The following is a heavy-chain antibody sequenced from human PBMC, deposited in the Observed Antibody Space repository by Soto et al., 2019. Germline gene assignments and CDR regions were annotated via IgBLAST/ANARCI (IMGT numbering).Heavy chain of an antibody. CDR1: GYTFTSYY. Sequence: ASVKVSCKASGYTFTSYYINWVRRATGQGLEWMGWMNPNSGNTGYAQKFQGRVTMTRNTSISTAYMELSSLRSEDTAVYYCARLRDSGYHGAWFDPWGQGTLVTVSS. J-gene: IGHJ5*02. D-gene: IGHD3-22*01. V-gene: IGHV1-8*01. CDR3: ARLRDSGYHGAWFDP. CDR2: MNPNSGNT.